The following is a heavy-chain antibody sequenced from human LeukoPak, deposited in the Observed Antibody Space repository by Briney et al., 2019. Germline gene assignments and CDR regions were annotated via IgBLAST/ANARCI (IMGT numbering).Heavy chain of an antibody. D-gene: IGHD3-22*01. J-gene: IGHJ3*02. CDR1: GFTFSSYW. V-gene: IGHV3-74*01. Sequence: PGGSLRLSCAASGFTFSSYWVHWVRQAPGKGLVWVSPINSDGSSTSYADSVKGRFTISRDNAKNTLSLQMNSLRAEDTAVYYCARPSRTDSSIYFDAFDIWGQGTVVTVSS. CDR2: INSDGSST. CDR3: ARPSRTDSSIYFDAFDI.